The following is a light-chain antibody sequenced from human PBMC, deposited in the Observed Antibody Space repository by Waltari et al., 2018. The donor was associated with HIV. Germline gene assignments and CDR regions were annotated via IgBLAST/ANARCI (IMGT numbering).Light chain of an antibody. CDR2: DYR. V-gene: IGLV3-21*04. CDR3: HVWDRRSDVV. CDR1: NIGGNS. Sequence: SYVLTQPPSVSVAPGMTATITCGGDNIGGNSVHWYQQKPGQAPVVVIYDYRVRPSGIPERFSGSNSGNTATLTISRVEVGDEADYSCHVWDRRSDVVFGGGTKLTVL. J-gene: IGLJ3*02.